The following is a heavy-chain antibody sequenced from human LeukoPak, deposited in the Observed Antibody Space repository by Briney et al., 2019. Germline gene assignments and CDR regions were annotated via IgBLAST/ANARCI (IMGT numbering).Heavy chain of an antibody. D-gene: IGHD3-22*01. CDR1: GYTFTSYG. J-gene: IGHJ4*02. CDR2: ISAYNGNT. CDR3: ARDLRYYDSSGHQGLFDY. Sequence: ASVKVSCKASGYTFTSYGISWVRQAPGQGLEWMGWISAYNGNTNYAQKLQGRVTMTTDTSTSTAYMELRSLRSDDTAAYYCARDLRYYDSSGHQGLFDYWGQGTLVTVSS. V-gene: IGHV1-18*01.